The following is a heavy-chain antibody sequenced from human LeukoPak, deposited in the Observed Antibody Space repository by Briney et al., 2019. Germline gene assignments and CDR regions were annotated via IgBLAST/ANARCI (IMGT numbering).Heavy chain of an antibody. Sequence: GGSLRLSCAASGFTFSSYEMNWVRQAPGKGLEWVSYISSSGSTIYYADSVKGRFTISRDNAKNSLYQQMNSLRVEDTAVYYCARESMIVVVRYAFDIWGQGTMVTVSS. CDR3: ARESMIVVVRYAFDI. V-gene: IGHV3-48*03. J-gene: IGHJ3*02. CDR1: GFTFSSYE. D-gene: IGHD3-22*01. CDR2: ISSSGSTI.